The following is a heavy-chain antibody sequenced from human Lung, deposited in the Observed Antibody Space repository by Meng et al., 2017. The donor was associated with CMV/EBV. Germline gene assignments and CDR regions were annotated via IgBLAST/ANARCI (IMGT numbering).Heavy chain of an antibody. D-gene: IGHD6-19*01. V-gene: IGHV3-7*01. CDR1: GLSFSTSW. CDR2: IYQDGNEK. Sequence: ESLKISCAASGLSFSTSWMSWVRRAPGKGLEWVAYIYQDGNEKYYVESVRGRFTISRANAKNSLYLQMNSLRAEDTAVSFCAKEIDPAVAGDQGHVDDWGQWXLVTVSS. CDR3: AKEIDPAVAGDQGHVDD. J-gene: IGHJ4*03.